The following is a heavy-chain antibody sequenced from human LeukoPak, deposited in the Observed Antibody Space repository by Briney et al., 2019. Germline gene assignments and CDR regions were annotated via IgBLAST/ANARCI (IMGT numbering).Heavy chain of an antibody. D-gene: IGHD3-22*01. J-gene: IGHJ4*02. Sequence: GASVKVSCKASEDTFTDYYMHWVRHAPGQGLEWMGRINPNSGGTNYAQKFQARVTMTRDTSISTAYMELSRLRSDDTALYYCARAVYYYDGSGYYLGDWGQGTLVTVSS. CDR1: EDTFTDYY. V-gene: IGHV1-2*06. CDR3: ARAVYYYDGSGYYLGD. CDR2: INPNSGGT.